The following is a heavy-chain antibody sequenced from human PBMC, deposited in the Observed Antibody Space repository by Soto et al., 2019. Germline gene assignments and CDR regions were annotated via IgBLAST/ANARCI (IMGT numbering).Heavy chain of an antibody. V-gene: IGHV1-18*01. CDR3: AIILPHYDILTGYLTRKEADY. CDR1: GYTFTSYG. D-gene: IGHD3-9*01. CDR2: ISAYNGNT. Sequence: ASVKVSCKASGYTFTSYGISWVRQAPGQGLEWMGWISAYNGNTNYAQKLQGRSTMTTDTSPSTAYMELRSLRSDDNAVYYCAIILPHYDILTGYLTRKEADYWGQGTLVTVSS. J-gene: IGHJ4*02.